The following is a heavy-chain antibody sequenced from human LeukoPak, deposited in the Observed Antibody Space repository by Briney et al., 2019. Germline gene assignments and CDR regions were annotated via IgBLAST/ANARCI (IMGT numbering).Heavy chain of an antibody. J-gene: IGHJ4*02. Sequence: GGSLRLSCAASGFAFSSYVMHWVRQAPGKGLEWVAVISHDAGNEYYVDSVKGRFTISRDNSKNTLYLQMNSLRAEDTAVYFCARDISGEKSFDYWGRGTLVTVSS. CDR3: ARDISGEKSFDY. D-gene: IGHD3-10*01. CDR2: ISHDAGNE. CDR1: GFAFSSYV. V-gene: IGHV3-30*04.